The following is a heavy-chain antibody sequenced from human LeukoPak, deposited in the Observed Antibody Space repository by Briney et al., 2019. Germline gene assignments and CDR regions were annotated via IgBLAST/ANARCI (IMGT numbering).Heavy chain of an antibody. CDR1: GFTFSDYN. CDR3: ARKRGSYWLDY. V-gene: IGHV3-11*04. Sequence: GGSLRLSCAASGFTFSDYNMRWIRQAPGKGLEWVSSISRSGSTKYYADSVKGRFTISRDNAKNSPFLQMNSLRAEDTAVYYCARKRGSYWLDYWGQGTLVTVSS. D-gene: IGHD1-26*01. J-gene: IGHJ4*02. CDR2: ISRSGSTK.